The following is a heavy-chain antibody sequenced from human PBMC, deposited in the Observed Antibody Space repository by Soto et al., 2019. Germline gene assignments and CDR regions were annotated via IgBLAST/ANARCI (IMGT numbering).Heavy chain of an antibody. CDR2: IGSSGSTI. Sequence: EVQLVESGGGLVQPGGSLRLSCAASGFTFSSYSMNWVRQAPGKGLEWVSYIGSSGSTIYYADSVKGRFTISRDSAKNSLYLQMTSLRDEDKAVYYCERDLGYGLFDYWGQGTMVTVSA. V-gene: IGHV3-48*02. CDR1: GFTFSSYS. CDR3: ERDLGYGLFDY. J-gene: IGHJ4*02. D-gene: IGHD5-18*01.